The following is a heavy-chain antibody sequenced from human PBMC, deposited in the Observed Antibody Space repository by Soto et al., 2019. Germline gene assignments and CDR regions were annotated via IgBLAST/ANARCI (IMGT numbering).Heavy chain of an antibody. V-gene: IGHV3-21*06. CDR1: GFTFSSYT. Sequence: EAQLVESGGGLVKPGGSLRLSCVASGFTFSSYTRNWVHQSPGKGLEWVSAITSSSTYIFYSDSVEGRYTISGDNAKDSLYLQMNSLRAEATAVYYCATVLNLGVATLSWGQGTLVTVSS. J-gene: IGHJ5*02. CDR3: ATVLNLGVATLS. D-gene: IGHD5-12*01. CDR2: ITSSSTYI.